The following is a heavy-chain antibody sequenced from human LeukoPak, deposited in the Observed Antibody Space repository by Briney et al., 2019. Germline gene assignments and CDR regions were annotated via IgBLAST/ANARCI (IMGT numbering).Heavy chain of an antibody. V-gene: IGHV1-69*05. CDR3: ARNPYDILTGYGYYFDY. J-gene: IGHJ4*02. CDR2: IIPIFGTA. D-gene: IGHD3-9*01. Sequence: SVKVSCETSGGTFSSYAISWVRQAPGQGLEWMGRIIPIFGTANYAQKFQGRVTITTDESTSTAYMELSSLRSEDTAVYYCARNPYDILTGYGYYFDYWGQGTLVTVSS. CDR1: GGTFSSYA.